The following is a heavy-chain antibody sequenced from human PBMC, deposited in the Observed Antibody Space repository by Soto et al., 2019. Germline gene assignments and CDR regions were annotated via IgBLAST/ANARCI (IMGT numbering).Heavy chain of an antibody. CDR2: IIPIFGTA. V-gene: IGHV1-69*13. CDR1: GGTFSSYA. Sequence: SVKVSCKASGGTFSSYAISWVRQAPGQGLEWMGGIIPIFGTANYAQKFQGRVTITADESTSTAYMELSSLRSEDTAVYYCARAPLAYCISTSCYYFDYWGQGTLVTVSS. J-gene: IGHJ4*02. D-gene: IGHD2-2*01. CDR3: ARAPLAYCISTSCYYFDY.